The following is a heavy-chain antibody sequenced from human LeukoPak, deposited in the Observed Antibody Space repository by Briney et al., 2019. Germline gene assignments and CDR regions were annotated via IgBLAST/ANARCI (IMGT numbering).Heavy chain of an antibody. CDR1: GGSISSGDYY. V-gene: IGHV4-30-4*08. Sequence: SETLSLTCTVSGGSISSGDYYWSWIRQPPGKGLEWIGYIYYSGSTYYNPSLKSRVTISVDTSKNQFSLKLSSVTAADTAVYYCARRVVAAFTWFDPRGQGTLVTVSS. D-gene: IGHD2-15*01. CDR2: IYYSGST. J-gene: IGHJ5*02. CDR3: ARRVVAAFTWFDP.